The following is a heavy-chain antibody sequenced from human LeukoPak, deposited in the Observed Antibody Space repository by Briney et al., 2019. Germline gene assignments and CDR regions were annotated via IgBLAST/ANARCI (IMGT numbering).Heavy chain of an antibody. D-gene: IGHD6-13*01. J-gene: IGHJ5*02. CDR1: GGSISSYY. CDR3: ARVFGSSWPYYNWFDP. Sequence: SETLSLTCTVSGGSISSYYWSWIRQPPGKGLEWFGYIYYSGSTNYNPSLKSRVTISVDTSKNQFSLKLSSVTAADTAVYYCARVFGSSWPYYNWFDPWGQGTLVTVSS. CDR2: IYYSGST. V-gene: IGHV4-59*01.